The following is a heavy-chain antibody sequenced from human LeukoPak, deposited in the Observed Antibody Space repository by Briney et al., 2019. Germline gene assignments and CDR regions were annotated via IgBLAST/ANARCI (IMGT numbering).Heavy chain of an antibody. V-gene: IGHV4-39*01. J-gene: IGHJ6*03. CDR2: NHYRGDN. Sequence: SDTLSLTCNVSGVSISSMSYYWGWIRQPPGKGLEWIGSNHYRGDNDYNPSLKSRVTISVDTSKNQFSLKLTSVTAADTAVYYCVSRYYSDYYMDVWGKGTTVIVSS. CDR1: GVSISSMSYY. CDR3: VSRYYSDYYMDV.